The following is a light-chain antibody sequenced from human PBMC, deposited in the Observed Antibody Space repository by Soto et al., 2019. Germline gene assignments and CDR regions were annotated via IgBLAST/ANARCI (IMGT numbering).Light chain of an antibody. J-gene: IGKJ4*01. CDR2: DAS. Sequence: IVLSQSPGPVSLSPGERDTLSCRASQSVSTNLAWYQQKPGQAPRLLIYDASTRATGIPARFSGSGSGTDFTLTISSLEPEDFAVYYCQQRSNWPLTFGGGTHVDIK. CDR3: QQRSNWPLT. CDR1: QSVSTN. V-gene: IGKV3-11*01.